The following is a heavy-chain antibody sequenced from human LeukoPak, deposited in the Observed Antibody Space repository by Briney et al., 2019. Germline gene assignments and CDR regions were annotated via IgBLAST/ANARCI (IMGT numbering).Heavy chain of an antibody. Sequence: GASVKVSCKASGYTFTSYNMHWVRQAPGQGLEWMGIINPSGGSTSYAQKFQGRVTMTRDTSTSTVYMELSSLRSEDTAVYYCARDLEYCSGGSCYSYYYYYGMDVWGQGTTVTVSS. CDR1: GYTFTSYN. CDR3: ARDLEYCSGGSCYSYYYYYGMDV. V-gene: IGHV1-46*01. D-gene: IGHD2-15*01. J-gene: IGHJ6*02. CDR2: INPSGGST.